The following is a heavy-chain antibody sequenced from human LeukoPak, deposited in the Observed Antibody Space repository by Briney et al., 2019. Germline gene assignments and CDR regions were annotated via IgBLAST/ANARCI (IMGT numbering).Heavy chain of an antibody. D-gene: IGHD3-22*01. Sequence: SETLSLTCTVSGGSISSYYWSWIRQPPGKGLEWIGYIYYSGSTNYNPSLKSRVTISVDTSKNQFSLKLSSVTAADTAVYYCARTDYDSSGYYYYGLDVWGQGTTVTVSS. CDR3: ARTDYDSSGYYYYGLDV. CDR2: IYYSGST. CDR1: GGSISSYY. J-gene: IGHJ6*02. V-gene: IGHV4-59*08.